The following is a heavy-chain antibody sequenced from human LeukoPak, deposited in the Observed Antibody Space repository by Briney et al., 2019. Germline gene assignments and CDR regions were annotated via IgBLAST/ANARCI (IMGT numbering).Heavy chain of an antibody. CDR2: INPSGGST. CDR3: ARDGFWSGYQNGGPSPRCYMDV. J-gene: IGHJ6*03. Sequence: GASVKVSCKASGYTFTSYYMHWVRQAPGQGLEWMGIINPSGGSTSYAQKFQGRVTMTRDTSTSTVYMELSSLRSEDTAVYYCARDGFWSGYQNGGPSPRCYMDVWGKGTTVTVSS. CDR1: GYTFTSYY. D-gene: IGHD3-3*01. V-gene: IGHV1-46*01.